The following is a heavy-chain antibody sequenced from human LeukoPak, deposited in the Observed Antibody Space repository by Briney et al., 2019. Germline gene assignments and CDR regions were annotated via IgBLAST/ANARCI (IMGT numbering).Heavy chain of an antibody. Sequence: PGGSLRLSCAASGFTVSSNYMSWVRQAPGKGLEWVSFIYSGGSTYYADSVKDRFPISRDNSKHTLYLQMNSLRVADTAVYYCARETELLRHFDWSRIPDAFAIWGQGTMVTVPS. CDR2: IYSGGST. D-gene: IGHD3-9*01. CDR3: ARETELLRHFDWSRIPDAFAI. J-gene: IGHJ3*02. V-gene: IGHV3-66*01. CDR1: GFTVSSNY.